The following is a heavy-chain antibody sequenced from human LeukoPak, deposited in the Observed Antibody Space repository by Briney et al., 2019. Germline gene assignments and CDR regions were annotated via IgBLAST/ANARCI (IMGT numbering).Heavy chain of an antibody. J-gene: IGHJ4*02. Sequence: GGSLRLSCAASGFTFDDYAMHWVRQAPGKGLEWASGISWNSGSIGYADSVKGRFTISRDNAKNSLYLQMNSLRAEDTALYYCAKDIYSSSWYYFDYWGQGTLVTVSS. CDR1: GFTFDDYA. CDR3: AKDIYSSSWYYFDY. CDR2: ISWNSGSI. D-gene: IGHD6-13*01. V-gene: IGHV3-9*01.